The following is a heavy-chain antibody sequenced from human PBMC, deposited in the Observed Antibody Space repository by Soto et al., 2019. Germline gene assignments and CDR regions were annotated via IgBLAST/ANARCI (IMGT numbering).Heavy chain of an antibody. D-gene: IGHD3-3*01. J-gene: IGHJ4*02. CDR1: GFTFDEYA. Sequence: GGSLRLSCASSGFTFDEYAMHWVRQPPGKGLEWVSLISWDGSNRYYADSVQGRFTISRDNSKYSLYLEMNSLRPEDTALYYCAKDISRGPTKNYDFWSGPDYWGQGTLVTVSS. CDR3: AKDISRGPTKNYDFWSGPDY. CDR2: ISWDGSNR. V-gene: IGHV3-43D*04.